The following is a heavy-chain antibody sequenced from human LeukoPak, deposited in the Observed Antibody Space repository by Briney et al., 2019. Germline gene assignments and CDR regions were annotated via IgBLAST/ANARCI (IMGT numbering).Heavy chain of an antibody. V-gene: IGHV3-30*04. J-gene: IGHJ5*02. D-gene: IGHD3/OR15-3a*01. CDR1: GFTFSNHA. CDR3: ARDLDYYATDQ. Sequence: PGKSLRLSCEASGFTFSNHAMHWVRQAPGKGLEWVALIYYDGDKKFYADSVKGRFTISRDNAKNSLYLQMNSLRADDTAVYYCARDLDYYATDQWGQGTLVTVSS. CDR2: IYYDGDKK.